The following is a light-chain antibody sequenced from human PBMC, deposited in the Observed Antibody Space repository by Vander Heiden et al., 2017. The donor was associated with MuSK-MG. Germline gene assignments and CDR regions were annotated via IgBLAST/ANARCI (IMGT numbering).Light chain of an antibody. V-gene: IGKV3-20*01. CDR1: HSLSSTY. J-gene: IGKJ3*01. CDR2: GAS. CDR3: QPYGHS. Sequence: IVLTQSPGTLSLSPGERATLSCRASHSLSSTYLAWDQQKPGQAPRLLIYGASITATGIPGRFSGSGSGTDFTLTISIPEPEDFAAYDGQPYGHSFGHGTKVDIK.